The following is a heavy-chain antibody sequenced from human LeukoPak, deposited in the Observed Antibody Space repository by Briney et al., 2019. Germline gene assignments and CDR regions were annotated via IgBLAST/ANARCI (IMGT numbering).Heavy chain of an antibody. CDR2: INSDGSST. Sequence: TGGSLRLSCAASGFTFSSYWMHWVRQAPGKGLVWVSRINSDGSSTSYADSVKGRFTISRDNAKNTLYLQMNSLRAEDTAVYYCAIAVAGTQADYWGQGTLVTVSS. CDR1: GFTFSSYW. V-gene: IGHV3-74*01. J-gene: IGHJ4*02. D-gene: IGHD6-19*01. CDR3: AIAVAGTQADY.